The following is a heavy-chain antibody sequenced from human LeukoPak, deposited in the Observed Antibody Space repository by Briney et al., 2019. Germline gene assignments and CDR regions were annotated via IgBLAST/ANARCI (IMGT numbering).Heavy chain of an antibody. CDR3: AELGITMIGGV. J-gene: IGHJ6*04. CDR1: GFTFDDYA. Sequence: GGSLRLSCAASGFTFDDYAMHWVRQAPGKGLEWVSGISWNSGGIAYVDSVKGRFTISRDNAKKSLYLQLNSLRAEDTAVYYCAELGITMIGGVWGKGTTVTISS. CDR2: ISWNSGGI. V-gene: IGHV3-9*01. D-gene: IGHD3-10*02.